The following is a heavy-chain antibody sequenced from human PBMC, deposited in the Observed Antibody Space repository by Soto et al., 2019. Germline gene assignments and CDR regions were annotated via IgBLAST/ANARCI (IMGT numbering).Heavy chain of an antibody. CDR3: ARGRGRQRYSRSSASVGY. D-gene: IGHD6-6*01. V-gene: IGHV4-34*01. J-gene: IGHJ4*02. CDR1: GGSFSGYY. CDR2: INHSGST. Sequence: QVQLQQWGAGLLKPSETLSLTCAVYGGSFSGYYWSWIRQPPGKGLEWIGEINHSGSTNYNPSLKSRVTISVDTSKNQFSLKLSSVTAADTAVYYCARGRGRQRYSRSSASVGYWGQGTLVTVSS.